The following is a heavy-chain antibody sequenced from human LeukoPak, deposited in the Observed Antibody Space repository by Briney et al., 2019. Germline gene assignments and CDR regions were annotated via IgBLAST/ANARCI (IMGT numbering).Heavy chain of an antibody. CDR1: GFTFSSYW. V-gene: IGHV3-74*01. CDR2: INRDGSSV. Sequence: PGGSLRLSCAASGFTFSSYWMHWVRQAPGKGLVWVSRINRDGSSVSYADAVMGRFTISRDNANNTLYLQMNSLRAEDTAVYYCARGGYNNYMNAWGHGALVTVSS. J-gene: IGHJ5*01. CDR3: ARGGYNNYMNA. D-gene: IGHD4-11*01.